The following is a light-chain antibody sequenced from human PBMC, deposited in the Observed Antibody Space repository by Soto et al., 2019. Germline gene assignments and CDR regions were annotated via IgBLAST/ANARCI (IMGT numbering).Light chain of an antibody. CDR1: QSLSSSY. CDR3: QQSASSVT. CDR2: DAD. V-gene: IGKV3-20*01. J-gene: IGKJ5*01. Sequence: EIVLTQSPGTLSLSPGERATLCCRASQSLSSSYLAWHQQKPGQAPTLLIYDADTRATGIPDRFSGSGLGTHLTLTISSLEPEDFAMYYCQQSASSVTFGQGTRLE.